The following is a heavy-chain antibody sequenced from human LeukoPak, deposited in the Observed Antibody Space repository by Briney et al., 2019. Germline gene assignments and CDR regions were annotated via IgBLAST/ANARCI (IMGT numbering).Heavy chain of an antibody. Sequence: GGSLRLSCAASGFTFNNYAMSWVRQAPGKRLEWVSDISGTDDGTYYADSVKGRFTISRDNSKNTLYLQMNSLRAEDTAVYYCAKGTMYYFDYWGQGTLVTVSS. CDR1: GFTFNNYA. V-gene: IGHV3-23*01. CDR3: AKGTMYYFDY. J-gene: IGHJ4*02. CDR2: ISGTDDGT.